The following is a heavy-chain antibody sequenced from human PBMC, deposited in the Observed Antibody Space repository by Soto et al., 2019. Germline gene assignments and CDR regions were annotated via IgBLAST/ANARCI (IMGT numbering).Heavy chain of an antibody. V-gene: IGHV1-69*01. D-gene: IGHD7-27*01. Sequence: QVQLVQSGAEVKKPGSSVKVSCKASGGTFNIYNINWVRQAPGQGLEWMGGILPIFGTTNYAQRFQGRLTIIADDPTSTAYMELSSLRSEDTAVYYCARDETGDSYYYYYGMDVWGQGTTVTVTS. CDR3: ARDETGDSYYYYYGMDV. CDR2: ILPIFGTT. CDR1: GGTFNIYN. J-gene: IGHJ6*02.